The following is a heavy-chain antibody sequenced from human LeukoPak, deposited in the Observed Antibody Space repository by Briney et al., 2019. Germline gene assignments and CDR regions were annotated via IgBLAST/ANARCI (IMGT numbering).Heavy chain of an antibody. V-gene: IGHV1-69*13. Sequence: SVKVSCKASAGTFSSYAISWVRQAPGQGLEWMGGIIPIFGTANYAQKFQGRVTITADESTSTAYMELRSLRSDDTAVYYCARDLRPEIWYSSGWYTPAPLDYWGQGTLVTVSS. CDR1: AGTFSSYA. D-gene: IGHD6-19*01. J-gene: IGHJ4*02. CDR3: ARDLRPEIWYSSGWYTPAPLDY. CDR2: IIPIFGTA.